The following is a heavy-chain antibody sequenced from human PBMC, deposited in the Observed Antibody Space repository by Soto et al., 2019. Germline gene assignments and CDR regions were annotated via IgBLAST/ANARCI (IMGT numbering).Heavy chain of an antibody. CDR2: IYYSGST. D-gene: IGHD3-10*01. Sequence: QLQLQESGPGLVKPSETLSLTCTVSGGSISSSSYYWGWIRQPPGKGLEWIGSIYYSGSTYYNPSLKSRVTISVDTSKNQFSLKLSSVTAADTAVYYCARPSREGFGELYYFDYWGQGTLVTVSS. CDR1: GGSISSSSYY. V-gene: IGHV4-39*01. J-gene: IGHJ4*02. CDR3: ARPSREGFGELYYFDY.